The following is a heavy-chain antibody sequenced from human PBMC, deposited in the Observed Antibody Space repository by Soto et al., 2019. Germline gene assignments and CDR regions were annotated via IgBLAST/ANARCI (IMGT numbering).Heavy chain of an antibody. CDR2: TYYRSRWYN. J-gene: IGHJ6*03. CDR1: GDNVSSNNAS. V-gene: IGHV6-1*01. Sequence: SETLPLTCAISGDNVSSNNASWNWIRVSPSRGLEWLARTYYRSRWYNDYAVSVRSRITVNPDTSKNQFSLQLTSVTPEDTAVYYCAGTTSHQWYYMDVWGKGTTVTV. CDR3: AGTTSHQWYYMDV. D-gene: IGHD1-1*01.